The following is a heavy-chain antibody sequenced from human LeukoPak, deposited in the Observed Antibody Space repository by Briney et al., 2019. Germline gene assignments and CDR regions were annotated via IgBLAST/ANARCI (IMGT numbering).Heavy chain of an antibody. J-gene: IGHJ6*04. CDR1: GGSVSTNY. Sequence: PSETLSPTCTVSGGSVSTNYWSWIRQPPGKGLEWIAYISHSAESNSNPSLKSRVTISVDTSKNQFSLKLSSVTAADTALYYCSRHADGGTYPLDVWGKGTTVTVSS. V-gene: IGHV4-59*08. D-gene: IGHD1-26*01. CDR2: ISHSAES. CDR3: SRHADGGTYPLDV.